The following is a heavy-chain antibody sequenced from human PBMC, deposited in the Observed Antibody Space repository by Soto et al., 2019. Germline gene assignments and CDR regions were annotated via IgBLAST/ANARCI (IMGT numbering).Heavy chain of an antibody. CDR1: GFTFSSYA. CDR3: AKVLSSHCSGGSCYYGGHYYYGMDV. J-gene: IGHJ6*02. Sequence: GRSLRLSCAASGFTFSSYAMSWVRQAPGKGLAWVSAISGSGGSTYYADSVKGRFTISRDNSKNTLYLQMNSLRAEDTAVYYCAKVLSSHCSGGSCYYGGHYYYGMDVWGQGTTVTAP. D-gene: IGHD2-15*01. CDR2: ISGSGGST. V-gene: IGHV3-23*01.